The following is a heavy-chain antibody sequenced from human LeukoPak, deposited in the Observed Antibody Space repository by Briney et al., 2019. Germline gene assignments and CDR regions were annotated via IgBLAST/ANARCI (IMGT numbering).Heavy chain of an antibody. J-gene: IGHJ3*02. D-gene: IGHD1-20*01. CDR3: ARERYNWNPSAFDI. Sequence: SVKVPCKASGGTFSSYAISWVRQAPGQGLEWMGGIIPIFGTANYAQKFQGRVTITADESTSTAYMELSSLRSEDTAVYYCARERYNWNPSAFDIWGQGTMVTVSS. CDR2: IIPIFGTA. CDR1: GGTFSSYA. V-gene: IGHV1-69*01.